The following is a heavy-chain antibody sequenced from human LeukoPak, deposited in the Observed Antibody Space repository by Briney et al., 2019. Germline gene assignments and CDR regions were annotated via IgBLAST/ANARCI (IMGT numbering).Heavy chain of an antibody. CDR3: ARHEQWLIRFNH. V-gene: IGHV4-59*08. CDR1: GGSISTYY. Sequence: SETLSLTCTVSGGSISTYYWSWIRQTPGKGLEWIGYVYYSGNTNKNPSLKSRLIISVDTSKNQFSLKLRSVTAADTAVYYCARHEQWLIRFNHWGQGTLVTVSS. D-gene: IGHD6-19*01. J-gene: IGHJ4*02. CDR2: VYYSGNT.